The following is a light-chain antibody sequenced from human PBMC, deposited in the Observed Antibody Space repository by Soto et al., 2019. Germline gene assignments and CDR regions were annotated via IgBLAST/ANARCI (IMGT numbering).Light chain of an antibody. CDR3: QVWDSSSDHYV. CDR2: DDN. V-gene: IGLV3-21*02. Sequence: SYELTQPPSVSVAPGQTARISCGGNDIASKSVHWSQQKPGQAPVLVVYDDNARPSGIPERFSGSNSGDTATLTISRVEAGDEAEYYCQVWDSSSDHYVFVSGTKVTVL. J-gene: IGLJ1*01. CDR1: DIASKS.